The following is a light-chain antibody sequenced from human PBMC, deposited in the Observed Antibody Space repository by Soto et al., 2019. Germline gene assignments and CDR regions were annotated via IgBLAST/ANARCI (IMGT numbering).Light chain of an antibody. CDR3: QQYFTYPWT. Sequence: DVQMTQSTSTLSASVGDRVTITCRASHTTSNWWAWHQHKPGKAPKVLIYETSNLESGVPSRFSGSGSGTECTLTTSSLQTDDFAKYYGQQYFTYPWTFDQGTQVAV. CDR1: HTTSNW. CDR2: ETS. J-gene: IGKJ1*01. V-gene: IGKV1-5*01.